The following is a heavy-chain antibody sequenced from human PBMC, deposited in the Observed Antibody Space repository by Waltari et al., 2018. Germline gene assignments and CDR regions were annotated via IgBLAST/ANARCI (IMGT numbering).Heavy chain of an antibody. CDR3: ARVAPKTYRSPVPGRDYYYGMDV. J-gene: IGHJ6*02. D-gene: IGHD6-13*01. CDR1: GFTFSKSW. CDR2: INGDGSST. V-gene: IGHV3-74*01. Sequence: LVQSGGGLVQPGDSLRLSCAASGFTFSKSWMHWVRQAPGAGLVWGGRINGDGSSTSKADSVKGRVTTSRENAKNTLYLQMKSLRVKDTGVYYCARVAPKTYRSPVPGRDYYYGMDVWGQGTAVIVSS.